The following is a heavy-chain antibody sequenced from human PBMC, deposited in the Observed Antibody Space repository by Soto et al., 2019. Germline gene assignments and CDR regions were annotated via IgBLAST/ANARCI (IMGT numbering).Heavy chain of an antibody. V-gene: IGHV4-39*01. CDR3: ASQLTTVTPGSFDY. CDR1: GGSISSSSYY. J-gene: IGHJ4*02. Sequence: QLQLQESGPGLVKPSETLSLTCTVSGGSISSSSYYWGWIRQPPGKGLEWIGSIYYSGSTHHNPSLKSRVTISVDTSKNHFSLKLSSVTAADTAVYYCASQLTTVTPGSFDYWGQGTLVTVSS. D-gene: IGHD4-17*01. CDR2: IYYSGST.